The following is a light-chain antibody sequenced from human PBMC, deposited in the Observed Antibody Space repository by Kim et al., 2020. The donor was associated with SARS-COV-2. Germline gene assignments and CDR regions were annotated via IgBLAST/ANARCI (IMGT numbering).Light chain of an antibody. CDR2: GAS. CDR1: QSVSSN. CDR3: QQYNNWAS. V-gene: IGKV3-15*01. J-gene: IGKJ2*01. Sequence: SGSRGERATLSYRASQSVSSNVAWDQQKPGQAPRLLSYGASTRDTSIPARFSGSGSGTEFTLTISGLQSEDFVVYYCQQYNNWASFGQGTKLEI.